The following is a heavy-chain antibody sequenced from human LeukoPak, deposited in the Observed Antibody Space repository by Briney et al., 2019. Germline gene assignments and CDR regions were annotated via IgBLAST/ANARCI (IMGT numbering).Heavy chain of an antibody. J-gene: IGHJ4*02. V-gene: IGHV3-23*01. CDR3: AKALGIMVVVAATFDY. CDR2: ISGSGGST. Sequence: PGGSLRLSCAASGFTFSSYAMSWVRQAPGKGLEWVSAISGSGGSTYYADSVKGRFTISRDNSKNTPYLQMNSLRAEDTAVYYCAKALGIMVVVAATFDYWGQGTLVTVSS. D-gene: IGHD2-15*01. CDR1: GFTFSSYA.